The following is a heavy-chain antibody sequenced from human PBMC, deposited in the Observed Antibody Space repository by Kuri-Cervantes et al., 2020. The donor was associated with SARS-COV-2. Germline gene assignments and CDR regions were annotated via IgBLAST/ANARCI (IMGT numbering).Heavy chain of an antibody. J-gene: IGHJ4*02. Sequence: LRLSCTVSGGSISSGGYYWSWIRQPPGKGLEWIGYIYHSGSTYYNPSLKSRVTISVDTSKNQFSLKLSSVTAADTAVYYCARTSYGSALYWGQGTLVTVSS. CDR1: GGSISSGGYY. CDR2: IYHSGST. V-gene: IGHV4-30-2*01. CDR3: ARTSYGSALY. D-gene: IGHD3-10*01.